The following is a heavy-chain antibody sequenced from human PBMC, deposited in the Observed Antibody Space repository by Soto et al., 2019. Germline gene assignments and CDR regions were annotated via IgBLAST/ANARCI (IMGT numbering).Heavy chain of an antibody. V-gene: IGHV4-59*01. CDR1: GGSISPYY. CDR2: VYYSGNT. J-gene: IGHJ6*03. CDR3: ARKGAAASYAHYYMDF. Sequence: SETLSLTCTVSGGSISPYYWSWIRQPPGKGLEWIGYVYYSGNTNYNPSLESRVTISVDTSRNRFSLNLTSATAADTAVYYCARKGAAASYAHYYMDFWGRGIVVTVSS. D-gene: IGHD6-13*01.